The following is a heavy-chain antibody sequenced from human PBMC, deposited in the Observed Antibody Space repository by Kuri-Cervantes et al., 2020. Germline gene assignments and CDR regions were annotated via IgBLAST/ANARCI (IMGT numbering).Heavy chain of an antibody. CDR3: ARVLLFGGLGVDY. CDR2: IKQDGSEK. D-gene: IGHD1-26*01. CDR1: GFTFSSYW. J-gene: IGHJ4*02. Sequence: GGSLRLSCAASGFTFSSYWMSWVRQAPGKGLEWVANIKQDGSEKYYVDSVKGRFTISRDNAKNSLYLQMNSLRAEDTAVYYCARVLLFGGLGVDYWGQGTLVTVSS. V-gene: IGHV3-7*03.